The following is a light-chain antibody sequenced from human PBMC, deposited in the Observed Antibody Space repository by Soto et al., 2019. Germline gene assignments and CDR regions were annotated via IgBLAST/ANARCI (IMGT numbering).Light chain of an antibody. CDR3: QQYDVYST. J-gene: IGKJ1*01. CDR1: QGIRND. Sequence: IQMTQLPSSLSSSLLDIVTITCRASQGIRNDLGWYQQKPGKAPKRLIYAASSLQSGVPSRFSGSGYGTEFTLTISRLQPDDSATYYCQQYDVYSTFGQGTKVDI. V-gene: IGKV1-17*01. CDR2: AAS.